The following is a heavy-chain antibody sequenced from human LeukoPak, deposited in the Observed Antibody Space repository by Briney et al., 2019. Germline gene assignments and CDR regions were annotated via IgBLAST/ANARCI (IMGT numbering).Heavy chain of an antibody. CDR1: GFTFSTYW. V-gene: IGHV3-74*01. J-gene: IGHJ5*02. D-gene: IGHD3-10*01. CDR3: VRSNFVADTRGYWYDP. CDR2: INTDGRTT. Sequence: PGGSLRLSCAASGFTFSTYWMPWVRQAPGEGLVWVSRINTDGRTTTYADSVKGRFTISRDNAKNTLYLQMNSLRAEDTAVYYCVRSNFVADTRGYWYDPWGQGTLVTVSS.